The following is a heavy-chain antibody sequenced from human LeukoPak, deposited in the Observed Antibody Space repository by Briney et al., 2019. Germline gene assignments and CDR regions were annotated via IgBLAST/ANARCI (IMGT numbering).Heavy chain of an antibody. V-gene: IGHV1-18*01. D-gene: IGHD6-13*01. CDR2: ISAYNGNT. J-gene: IGHJ5*02. CDR3: ARDHHSSPGDWFDP. CDR1: GYTFTSYG. Sequence: ASVKVSCKASGYTFTSYGISWVRQAPGQGLEWMGWISAYNGNTNYAQKLQGRVTMTTDTSTSTAYMELRSLRSDDTAVYYRARDHHSSPGDWFDPWGQGTLVTVSS.